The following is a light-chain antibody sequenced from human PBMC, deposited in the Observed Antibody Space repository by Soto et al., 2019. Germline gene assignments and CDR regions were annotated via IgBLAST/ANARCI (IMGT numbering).Light chain of an antibody. Sequence: DIPMTQSPSSLSASVGNRVSITCRASQGITNYLAWYQQKPGKLPEVLIYAASTLQSGVPSRFSGSGSGTDFTLTISSLHPDDIVTYYCQQYDSVPITFGQGTRLEIK. J-gene: IGKJ5*01. CDR3: QQYDSVPIT. V-gene: IGKV1-27*01. CDR1: QGITNY. CDR2: AAS.